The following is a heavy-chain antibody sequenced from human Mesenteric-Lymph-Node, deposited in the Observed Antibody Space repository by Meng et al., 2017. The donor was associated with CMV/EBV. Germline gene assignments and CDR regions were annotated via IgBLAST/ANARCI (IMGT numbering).Heavy chain of an antibody. V-gene: IGHV3-23*01. D-gene: IGHD2-2*01. J-gene: IGHJ3*02. CDR1: GFTFSSYS. CDR2: ISGSGGST. Sequence: GESLKISCVASGFTFSSYSMNWVRQAPGKGLEWVSAISGSGGSTYYADSVKGRFTISRDNSKNTLYLQMNSLRAEDTAVYYCATASTYQSFGPYGIDAFDIWGQGTMVTVSS. CDR3: ATASTYQSFGPYGIDAFDI.